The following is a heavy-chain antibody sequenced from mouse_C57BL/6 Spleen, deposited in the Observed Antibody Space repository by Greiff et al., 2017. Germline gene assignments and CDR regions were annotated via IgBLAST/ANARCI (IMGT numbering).Heavy chain of an antibody. Sequence: VQLQQSGPELVKPGASVKISCKASGYAFSSSWMNWVKQRPGKGLEWIGRIYPGDGDTNYNGKFKGKATLTADKSSSTAYMQLSSLTSEDSAVYFCARSGSSYPYWYFDVWGTGTTVTVSS. CDR3: ARSGSSYPYWYFDV. V-gene: IGHV1-82*01. J-gene: IGHJ1*03. CDR1: GYAFSSSW. CDR2: IYPGDGDT. D-gene: IGHD1-1*01.